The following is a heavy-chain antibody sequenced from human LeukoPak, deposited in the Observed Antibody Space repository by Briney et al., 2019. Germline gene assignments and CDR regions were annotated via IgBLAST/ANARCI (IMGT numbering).Heavy chain of an antibody. CDR1: GFTFSSYA. J-gene: IGHJ4*02. CDR3: ARKIAVAGKGGYFDY. D-gene: IGHD6-19*01. V-gene: IGHV3-30-3*01. Sequence: HPGGSLSLSCAASGFTFSSYAMHWVRQAPGKGLEWVAVISYDGSNKYYADSVKGRFTISRDNTKNTLYLQMNSLRAEDTAVYYCARKIAVAGKGGYFDYWGQGTLVTVSS. CDR2: ISYDGSNK.